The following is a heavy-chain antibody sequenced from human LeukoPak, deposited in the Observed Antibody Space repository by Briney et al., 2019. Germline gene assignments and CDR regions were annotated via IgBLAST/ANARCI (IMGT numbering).Heavy chain of an antibody. J-gene: IGHJ4*02. V-gene: IGHV3-13*04. CDR1: GFTLSNND. D-gene: IGHD6-13*01. CDR2: IGTAGDT. Sequence: PGGSLRLSCAVSGFTLSNNDMHWVRQATGKGLEWVSAIGTAGDTYYPGSVKGRFTISRENAKNSLYLQMNSVRAGDTAVYYCVAAAGVFDYWGQGTLVTVSS. CDR3: VAAAGVFDY.